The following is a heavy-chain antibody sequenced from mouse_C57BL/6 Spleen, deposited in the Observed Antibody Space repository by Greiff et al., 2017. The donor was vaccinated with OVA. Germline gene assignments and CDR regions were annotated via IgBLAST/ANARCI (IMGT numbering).Heavy chain of an antibody. J-gene: IGHJ3*01. CDR2: IYPGDGDT. V-gene: IGHV1-82*01. CDR1: GYAFSSSW. CDR3: ASSPSHLWLAY. Sequence: QVQLQQSGPELVKPGASVKISCKASGYAFSSSWMTWVKQRPGKGLAWLGRIYPGDGDTNYNWNFTSKATLTSDTSSSTAYMQLSSLTSEDSAVYFCASSPSHLWLAYWGQGTLVTVSA.